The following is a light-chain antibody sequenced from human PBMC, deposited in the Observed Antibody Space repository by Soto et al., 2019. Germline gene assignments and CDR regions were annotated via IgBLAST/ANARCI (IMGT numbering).Light chain of an antibody. CDR3: QQYNSYSGT. Sequence: IQMTQSPSTLSASVGDRVTITCRVSQSISSWLAWYQQKPGKATKLLIYEASSLESGVPSRFSSSGSGTEFTLTSSSLQPDDFAMYYCQQYNSYSGTFGQGTKVEIK. V-gene: IGKV1-5*01. CDR1: QSISSW. J-gene: IGKJ1*01. CDR2: EAS.